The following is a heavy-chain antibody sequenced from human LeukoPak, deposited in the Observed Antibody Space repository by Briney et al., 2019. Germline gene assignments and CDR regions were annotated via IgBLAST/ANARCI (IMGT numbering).Heavy chain of an antibody. CDR3: ARDDNDIAAAADFDY. CDR2: IYHSGST. D-gene: IGHD6-13*01. J-gene: IGHJ4*02. Sequence: SETLSLTCAVSGGSISSGGYSWSWIRQPPGKGLEWIGYIYHSGSTYYNPSLKSRVTISVDTSKNQFSLKLSSVTAADTAVYYCARDDNDIAAAADFDYWGQGTLVTVSS. CDR1: GGSISSGGYS. V-gene: IGHV4-30-2*01.